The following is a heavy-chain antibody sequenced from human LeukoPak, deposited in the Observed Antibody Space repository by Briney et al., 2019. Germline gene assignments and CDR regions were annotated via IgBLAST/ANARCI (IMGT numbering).Heavy chain of an antibody. CDR1: GFTFSSYE. CDR3: ARDQAMVRGVIINYCDY. D-gene: IGHD3-10*01. J-gene: IGHJ4*02. V-gene: IGHV3-48*03. Sequence: GGSLRLSCAASGFTFSSYEMNWVRQAPGKGLEWVSYISSSGSTIYYADSVKGRFTISRDNAKNSLYLQMNSLRAEDTAVYYCARDQAMVRGVIINYCDYWGQGTLVTVSS. CDR2: ISSSGSTI.